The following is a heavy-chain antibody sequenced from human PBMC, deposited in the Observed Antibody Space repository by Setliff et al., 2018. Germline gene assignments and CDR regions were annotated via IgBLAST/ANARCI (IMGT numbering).Heavy chain of an antibody. CDR2: IKEDGSEK. V-gene: IGHV3-7*03. D-gene: IGHD4-4*01. Sequence: GGSLRLSCTASGFTFSNYWMSWVRQAPGKGLEWVANIKEDGSEKYYVDSVKGRFIVSTDNAKNSLYLQMSSLRAEDTAVYYCAKPTTVTTTHYYYYMDVWGKGTTVTVSS. CDR1: GFTFSNYW. CDR3: AKPTTVTTTHYYYYMDV. J-gene: IGHJ6*03.